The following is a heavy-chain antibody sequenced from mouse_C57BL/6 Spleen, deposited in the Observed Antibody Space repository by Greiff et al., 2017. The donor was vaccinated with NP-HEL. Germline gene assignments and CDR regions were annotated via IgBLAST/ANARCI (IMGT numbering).Heavy chain of an antibody. J-gene: IGHJ1*03. CDR3: AREDYYGSSSYFDV. CDR2: IYPGDGDT. CDR1: GYAFSSYW. V-gene: IGHV1-80*01. Sequence: VQLQQSGAELVKPGASVKISCKASGYAFSSYWMNWVKQRPGKGLEWIGQIYPGDGDTNYNGKFKGKATLTADKSSSTAYMQLSSLTAEDSAVYFCAREDYYGSSSYFDVWGTGTTVTVSS. D-gene: IGHD1-1*01.